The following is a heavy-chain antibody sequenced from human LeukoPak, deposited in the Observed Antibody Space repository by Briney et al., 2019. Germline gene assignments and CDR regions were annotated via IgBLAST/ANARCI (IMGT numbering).Heavy chain of an antibody. Sequence: GRSLRLSCAASGFTFSSYAMHWVRQAPGKGLEWVAVISYDGSNKYYADSVKGRVTISSDNSKNTLYLQMNSLRAEDTAVYYCAKPLSAASGTDFHYWGQGTLVTVSS. CDR3: AKPLSAASGTDFHY. CDR2: ISYDGSNK. V-gene: IGHV3-30-3*02. J-gene: IGHJ4*02. D-gene: IGHD6-13*01. CDR1: GFTFSSYA.